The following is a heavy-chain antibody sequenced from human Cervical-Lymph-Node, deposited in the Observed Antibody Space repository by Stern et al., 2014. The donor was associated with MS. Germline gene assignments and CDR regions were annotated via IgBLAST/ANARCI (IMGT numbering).Heavy chain of an antibody. CDR1: GGTFSSYA. Sequence: QVQLVQSGAEVRQPGSSVKVSCKASGGTFSSYAFTWVRQAPGQGLEWMGGVIPNFGAANYAQNLQGRVTISADESTVTAYLQRSSLRSEDTAVYYCARGARGSEPTSVYYQSYFDIGAREPWSPSPQ. CDR3: ARGARGSEPTSVYYQSYFD. V-gene: IGHV1-69*01. J-gene: IGHJ4*02. D-gene: IGHD5/OR15-5a*01. CDR2: VIPNFGAA.